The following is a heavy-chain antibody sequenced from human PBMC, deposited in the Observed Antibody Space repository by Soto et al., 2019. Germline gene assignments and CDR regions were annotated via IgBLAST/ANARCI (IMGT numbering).Heavy chain of an antibody. V-gene: IGHV1-69*13. CDR2: IIPIFGTA. D-gene: IGHD1-1*01. CDR3: ACCIRRRYYYGMVD. Sequence: SVKVSCKASGDTFSSYAISWVRQAPGQGLEWMGGIIPIFGTANYAQKFQGRVTITAEDSTSTAYMELSSLRSEGTAVYYCACCIRRRYYYGMVDWVPGTKVTVSS. CDR1: GDTFSSYA. J-gene: IGHJ6*02.